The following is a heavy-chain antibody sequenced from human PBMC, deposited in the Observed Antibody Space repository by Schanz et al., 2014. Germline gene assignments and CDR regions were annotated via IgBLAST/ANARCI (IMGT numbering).Heavy chain of an antibody. V-gene: IGHV4-59*08. Sequence: QVQLQESGPGLVKPSETLSLTCSVSGGSIRTYFWAWIRQPPGKGLEWIGFIYYSGSTNYNPSLKSGVTIPVDMSKTHSPRTLTSVTAADTGVYYCARQYSGWSRFDPWGQGIRVTVSS. D-gene: IGHD6-19*01. J-gene: IGHJ5*02. CDR3: ARQYSGWSRFDP. CDR1: GGSIRTYF. CDR2: IYYSGST.